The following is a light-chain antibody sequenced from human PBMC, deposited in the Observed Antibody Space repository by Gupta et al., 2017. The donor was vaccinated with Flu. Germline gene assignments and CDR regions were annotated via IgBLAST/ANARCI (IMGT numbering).Light chain of an antibody. J-gene: IGKJ2*01. V-gene: IGKV2-30*02. CDR2: QVS. Sequence: PVTLGQPTSISCRSSQSRVRSDGNTYLSWLHQRPGQSPRRLIYQVSNRDLGVPDRFSGSGSGTDFILKSSRVEDEDVGIYYCMQYTHLRTFGQGTKLEIK. CDR1: QSRVRSDGNTY. CDR3: MQYTHLRT.